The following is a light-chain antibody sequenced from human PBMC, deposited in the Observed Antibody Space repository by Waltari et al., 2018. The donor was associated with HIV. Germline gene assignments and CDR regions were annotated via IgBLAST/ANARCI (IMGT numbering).Light chain of an antibody. V-gene: IGKV1-39*01. J-gene: IGKJ1*01. CDR2: AAS. CDR3: QQSYSTRLT. Sequence: SPSSLSASVGDRVTLTCRASQSISSNLNWYQQKPGRAPKLLIYAASSLQSAVPSRFSGSGSGTDFTLTISSLQPEDFATYYCQQSYSTRLTFGQGTKVEIK. CDR1: QSISSN.